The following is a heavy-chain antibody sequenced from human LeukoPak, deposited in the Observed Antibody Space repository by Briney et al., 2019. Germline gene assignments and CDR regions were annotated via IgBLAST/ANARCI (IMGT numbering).Heavy chain of an antibody. CDR2: ISGDGVRS. CDR3: AKASYSGYDPIDS. CDR1: GFTFSNYA. Sequence: GGSLRLSCAASGFTFSNYAMSWVRQAPGKGLEWVSGISGDGVRSYYADSVKGRFTISRDISKNTLYLQMNSLRSEDTAVYFCAKASYSGYDPIDSWGQGTLVTVSS. D-gene: IGHD5-12*01. J-gene: IGHJ4*02. V-gene: IGHV3-23*01.